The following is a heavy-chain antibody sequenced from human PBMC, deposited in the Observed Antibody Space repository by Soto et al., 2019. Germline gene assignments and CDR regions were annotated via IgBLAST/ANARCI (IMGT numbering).Heavy chain of an antibody. CDR1: GDSIISSDFY. J-gene: IGHJ5*02. CDR3: ARHSLALRKNSWFDP. CDR2: IFYLGSS. Sequence: SETLSLTCTVSGDSIISSDFYWGWVRQPPGKGLEWIGSIFYLGSSYYNPSLKSRVTMSVDTSKNQFSLRLRSVTAADTALYFCARHSLALRKNSWFDPWGQGIMVTVSS. V-gene: IGHV4-39*01. D-gene: IGHD3-3*02.